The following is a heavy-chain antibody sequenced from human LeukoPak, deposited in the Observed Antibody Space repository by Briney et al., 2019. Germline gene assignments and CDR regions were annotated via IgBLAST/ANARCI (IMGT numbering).Heavy chain of an antibody. CDR2: IYYSGST. Sequence: SETLSLTCTVSGGSISSYYWSWIRQPPGKGLEWIGYIYYSGSTNYNPSLKSRVTISVDTSKNQFSLKLSSVTAADTAVYYCAGSRASTAAASIGYWGQGTLVTVSS. V-gene: IGHV4-59*01. CDR1: GGSISSYY. J-gene: IGHJ4*02. CDR3: AGSRASTAAASIGY. D-gene: IGHD6-13*01.